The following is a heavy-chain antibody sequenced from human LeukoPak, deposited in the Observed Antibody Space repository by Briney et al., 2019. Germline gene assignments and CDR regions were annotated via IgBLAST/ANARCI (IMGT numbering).Heavy chain of an antibody. CDR1: GGSISSSDYY. V-gene: IGHV4-39*07. Sequence: PSETLSLTCIVSGGSISSSDYYWGWIRQPPGKGLEWIGNIYYSGNTNYNPSLKSRVTMSLDTSKNQFSLKLSSMTAADTAVYYCARCGLTVPSRASMGGPGDHWGQGTLVTVSS. J-gene: IGHJ4*02. CDR3: ARCGLTVPSRASMGGPGDH. D-gene: IGHD6-19*01. CDR2: IYYSGNT.